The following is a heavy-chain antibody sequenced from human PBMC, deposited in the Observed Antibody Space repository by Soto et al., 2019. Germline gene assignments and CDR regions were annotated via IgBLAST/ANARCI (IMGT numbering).Heavy chain of an antibody. J-gene: IGHJ6*02. V-gene: IGHV5-10-1*01. Sequence: GESLKISCKGSGYSFTSYWISWVRQMPGKGLEWMGRIDPSDSYTNYSPSFQGHVTISADKSISTAYLQWSSMKASDTAMYYCARQKIAARRVYYYSYGMDVWGQGTTVPVSS. D-gene: IGHD6-6*01. CDR2: IDPSDSYT. CDR1: GYSFTSYW. CDR3: ARQKIAARRVYYYSYGMDV.